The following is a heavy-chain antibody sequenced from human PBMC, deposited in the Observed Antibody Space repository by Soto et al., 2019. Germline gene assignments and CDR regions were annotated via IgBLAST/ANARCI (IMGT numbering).Heavy chain of an antibody. J-gene: IGHJ4*02. V-gene: IGHV3-23*01. CDR1: GFTFSSYA. CDR3: AKAGGTIIYFDY. CDR2: ISGSGGST. Sequence: EVQLLESGGGLVQPGGSLRLSCAASGFTFSSYAMSWVRQAPGKGLEWVSAISGSGGSTYYADSVKGRFTISRNNSNNTLYLQMNSLRAEDTAVYYCAKAGGTIIYFDYWGQGTMVTVSS. D-gene: IGHD3-9*01.